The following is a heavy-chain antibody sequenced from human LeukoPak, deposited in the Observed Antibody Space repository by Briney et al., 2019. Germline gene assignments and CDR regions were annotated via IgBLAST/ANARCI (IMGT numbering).Heavy chain of an antibody. Sequence: GGSLRLSCAASGFTFSSYGMHWVRQAPGKGLEWVAVISYDGSNKYYADSVKGRFTISRDNSKNTLYLQMNSLRSEDTAVYYCARGCDGGNPLGDWGQGTLVTVSS. J-gene: IGHJ4*02. V-gene: IGHV3-30*03. D-gene: IGHD4-23*01. CDR3: ARGCDGGNPLGD. CDR2: ISYDGSNK. CDR1: GFTFSSYG.